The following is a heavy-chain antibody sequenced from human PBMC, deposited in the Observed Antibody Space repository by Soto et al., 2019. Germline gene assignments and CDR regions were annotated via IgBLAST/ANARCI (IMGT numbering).Heavy chain of an antibody. V-gene: IGHV4-59*01. Sequence: PSETLSLTCTVSGGSISSYYWSWIRQPPGKGLEWIGYIYYSGSTNYNPSLKSRVTISVDTSKNQFSLKLSSVTAADTAVYYCARRAGYSSSWYWNWFDPWGQGTLVTVSS. J-gene: IGHJ5*02. CDR1: GGSISSYY. CDR2: IYYSGST. D-gene: IGHD6-13*01. CDR3: ARRAGYSSSWYWNWFDP.